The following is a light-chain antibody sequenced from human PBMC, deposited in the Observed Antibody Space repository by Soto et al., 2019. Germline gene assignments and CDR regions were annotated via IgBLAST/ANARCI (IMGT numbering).Light chain of an antibody. CDR3: QQRSNWLT. CDR2: DAS. V-gene: IGKV3-11*01. CDR1: QSFSSY. Sequence: EIVVTQSPATLSLSPGERATLSCRASQSFSSYLAWYQQKPGQAPRLLIYDASNRATGIPARFSGSGSGTDFTLTISSLEPEDFAVYYCQQRSNWLTFGGGTKVDIK. J-gene: IGKJ4*01.